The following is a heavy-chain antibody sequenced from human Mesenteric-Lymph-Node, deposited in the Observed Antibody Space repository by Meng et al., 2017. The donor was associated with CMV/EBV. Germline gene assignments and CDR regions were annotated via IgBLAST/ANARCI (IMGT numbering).Heavy chain of an antibody. J-gene: IGHJ6*02. D-gene: IGHD4-11*01. V-gene: IGHV3-23*01. CDR2: VSGSGGST. Sequence: GVLKISCAASAFTFSSYAMSWVRQAPGKGLEWVSGVSGSGGSTYYADSVKGRFTISRDNSKNTLYLQMNSLRAEDTAVYYCAKDLATVEGYYYGMDVWGQGTTVTVSS. CDR3: AKDLATVEGYYYGMDV. CDR1: AFTFSSYA.